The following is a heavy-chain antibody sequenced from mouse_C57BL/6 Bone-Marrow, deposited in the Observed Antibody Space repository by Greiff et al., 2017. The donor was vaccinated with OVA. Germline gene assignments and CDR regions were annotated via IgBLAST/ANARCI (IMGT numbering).Heavy chain of an antibody. D-gene: IGHD2-1*01. CDR1: GYSFTDYN. J-gene: IGHJ3*01. CDR3: ARWGDYGRCWFAY. Sequence: EVQLQQSGPELVKPGASVKISCKASGYSFTDYNMNWVKQSNGKSLEWIGVIKPNYGTTSYNQKFKGKATLTVDQSSSTAYMQLNSLTSEDAAVYYCARWGDYGRCWFAYWGQGTLVTVSA. V-gene: IGHV1-39*01. CDR2: IKPNYGTT.